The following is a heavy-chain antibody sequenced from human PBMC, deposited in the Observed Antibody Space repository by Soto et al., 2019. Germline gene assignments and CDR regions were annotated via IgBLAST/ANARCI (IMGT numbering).Heavy chain of an antibody. CDR1: GFTFSSYG. CDR2: ISESGDST. Sequence: GALRLSCAASGFTFSSYGMSWVRQAPGKGLEWVSGISESGDSTYYADSVKGRFTISRDNSKSTLYLQMNSLRGDDTAIYYCAKVARTSAELGYWGQGTLVTVSS. V-gene: IGHV3-23*01. J-gene: IGHJ4*02. CDR3: AKVARTSAELGY.